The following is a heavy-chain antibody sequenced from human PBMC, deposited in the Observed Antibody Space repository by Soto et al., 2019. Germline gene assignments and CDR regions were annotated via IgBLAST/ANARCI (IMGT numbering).Heavy chain of an antibody. J-gene: IGHJ3*02. CDR1: GFTFSSYA. Sequence: PGGSLRLSCAASGFTFSSYAMSWVRQAPGKGLEWVSAISGSGGSTYYADSVKGRFTISRDNSKNTLYLQMNSLRAEDTAVYYCAKVGYYDFWGGYNIPDAFDIWGQGTMVTISS. CDR2: ISGSGGST. D-gene: IGHD3-3*01. V-gene: IGHV3-23*01. CDR3: AKVGYYDFWGGYNIPDAFDI.